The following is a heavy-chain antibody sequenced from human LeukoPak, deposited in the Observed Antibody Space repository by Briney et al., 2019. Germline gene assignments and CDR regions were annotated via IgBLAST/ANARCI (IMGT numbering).Heavy chain of an antibody. J-gene: IGHJ6*02. D-gene: IGHD3-9*01. CDR3: ARLVGYYDTLTGYSSYYGMDV. CDR1: GGSISSYY. V-gene: IGHV4-59*01. Sequence: SETLSLTCTVSGGSISSYYWSWIRQPPGKGLEWIGYIYYSGSTNYNPSLKSQVTISVDTSKNQFSLKLSSVTAADTAVYYCARLVGYYDTLTGYSSYYGMDVWGQGTTVTVSS. CDR2: IYYSGST.